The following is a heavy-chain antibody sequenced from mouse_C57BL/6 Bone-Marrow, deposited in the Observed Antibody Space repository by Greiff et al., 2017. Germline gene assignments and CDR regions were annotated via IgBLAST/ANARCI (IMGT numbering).Heavy chain of an antibody. V-gene: IGHV14-1*01. CDR1: GFNIKDYY. J-gene: IGHJ2*01. CDR2: IDPEDGDT. D-gene: IGHD3-2*02. CDR3: TTHRQLRLYYFDY. Sequence: EVQLQQSGAELVRPGASVKLSCTASGFNIKDYYMHWVKQRPEQGLEWIGRIDPEDGDTEYAPKFQGKATMTADTSSNTAYLQLSSLTSEDTAVYYCTTHRQLRLYYFDYWGQGTTLTVSS.